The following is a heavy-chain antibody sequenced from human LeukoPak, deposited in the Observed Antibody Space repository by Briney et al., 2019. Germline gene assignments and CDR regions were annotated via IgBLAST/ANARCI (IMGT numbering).Heavy chain of an antibody. Sequence: SQTLSLTCAISGDSVSANGAAWNWIRQSPSRGLEWLGRTYYRSKWYDDYAVSVKSRITINPDTSKNQFSLQLNSVTPEDTAVYYCARVPYYDFQADAFDIWGQGTMVTVSS. J-gene: IGHJ3*02. CDR2: TYYRSKWYD. V-gene: IGHV6-1*01. D-gene: IGHD3-3*01. CDR3: ARVPYYDFQADAFDI. CDR1: GDSVSANGAA.